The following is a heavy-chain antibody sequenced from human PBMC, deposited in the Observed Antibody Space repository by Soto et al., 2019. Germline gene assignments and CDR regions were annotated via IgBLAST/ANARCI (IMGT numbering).Heavy chain of an antibody. CDR3: TRDLKRGKTFDI. J-gene: IGHJ3*02. Sequence: GGSLRLSCTASGFTFGVYAMSWFRQAPGKGLEWVGFIRSKAYGGTTEYAASVKGRFTISRDDSKSIAYLQMNSLKTEDTAVYYCTRDLKRGKTFDIWGQGTMVTVS. D-gene: IGHD3-10*01. CDR1: GFTFGVYA. V-gene: IGHV3-49*03. CDR2: IRSKAYGGTT.